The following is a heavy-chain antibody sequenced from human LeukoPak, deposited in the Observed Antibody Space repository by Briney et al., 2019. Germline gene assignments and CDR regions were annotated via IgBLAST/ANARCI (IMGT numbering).Heavy chain of an antibody. CDR2: IIPIFGTA. Sequence: SVKVSCKASGGTFSSYAISWVRQAPGQGLEWMGGIIPIFGTANYAQKFQGRVTITADESTSTAYMELSSLRSVDTAVYYCARDLEAYCGGDCYSDGYWGQGTLVTVSS. CDR1: GGTFSSYA. J-gene: IGHJ4*02. CDR3: ARDLEAYCGGDCYSDGY. V-gene: IGHV1-69*13. D-gene: IGHD2-21*02.